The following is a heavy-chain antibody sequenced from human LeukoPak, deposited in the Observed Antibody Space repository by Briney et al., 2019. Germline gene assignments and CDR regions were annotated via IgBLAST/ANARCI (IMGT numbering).Heavy chain of an antibody. J-gene: IGHJ4*02. D-gene: IGHD3-22*01. V-gene: IGHV1-2*04. CDR1: GYTFTGYY. CDR3: ARELGANNCYDSSGFDY. Sequence: GASVKVSCKASGYTFTGYYMHWVRQAPGQGLEWMGWINPNSGGTNYAQKFQGWVTMTRDTSISTAYMELSRLRSDDTAVYYCARELGANNCYDSSGFDYWGQGTLVTVSS. CDR2: INPNSGGT.